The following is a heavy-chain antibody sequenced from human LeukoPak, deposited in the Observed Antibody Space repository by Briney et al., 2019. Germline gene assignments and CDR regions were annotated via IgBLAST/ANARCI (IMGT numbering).Heavy chain of an antibody. CDR2: IIPILGIA. Sequence: SVKVSCKASGGTFSSYAISWVRQAPGQGLEWMGRIIPILGIANYAQKFQGRVTITADKSASTAYMELSSLRSEDTAVYYCARDFGNYYDSSGYYISGYWGQGTLVTVSS. D-gene: IGHD3-22*01. CDR3: ARDFGNYYDSSGYYISGY. V-gene: IGHV1-69*04. J-gene: IGHJ4*02. CDR1: GGTFSSYA.